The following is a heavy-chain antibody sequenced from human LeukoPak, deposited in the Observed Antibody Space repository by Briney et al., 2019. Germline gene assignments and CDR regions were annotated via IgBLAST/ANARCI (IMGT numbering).Heavy chain of an antibody. CDR3: ALGSGVIAFDY. J-gene: IGHJ4*02. D-gene: IGHD2-21*01. CDR2: ILVSGADT. CDR1: GFTFSNYA. Sequence: GGSLRLSCAASGFTFSNYAMTWVRQAPGKGLEWVSTILVSGADTYYADSAKGRFTISRDNSKNTLYLQMNSLRVEDTAVYYCALGSGVIAFDYWGRGTLVTVSS. V-gene: IGHV3-23*01.